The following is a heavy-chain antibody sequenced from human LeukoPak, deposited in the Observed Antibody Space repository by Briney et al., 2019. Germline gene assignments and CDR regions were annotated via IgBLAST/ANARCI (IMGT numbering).Heavy chain of an antibody. CDR1: GGSISCGSYY. Sequence: SETLSLTCTVSGGSISCGSYYWGWIRQPPGKGLEWIGSIYYSGSSYYNPSLKSRVTISVDTSKNQFSLKLSSVTAADTAVYYCARRAHNSVYFDYWGQGTLVTVSS. V-gene: IGHV4-39*01. J-gene: IGHJ4*02. CDR3: ARRAHNSVYFDY. CDR2: IYYSGSS. D-gene: IGHD5-24*01.